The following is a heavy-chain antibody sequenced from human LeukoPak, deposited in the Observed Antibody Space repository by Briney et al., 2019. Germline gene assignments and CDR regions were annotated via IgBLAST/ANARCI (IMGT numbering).Heavy chain of an antibody. Sequence: GGSLRLSCAASGFTFNSYAMYWVRQAPGKGLEWISGIFGSGGSAHYADSVKGRFTISRDNSKNTVFLQMNSLKTEDTAVYYCGKTTVGYSSGRFPGWPVDYWGQGTLVTVSS. CDR1: GFTFNSYA. CDR3: GKTTVGYSSGRFPGWPVDY. CDR2: IFGSGGSA. J-gene: IGHJ4*02. D-gene: IGHD3-22*01. V-gene: IGHV3-23*01.